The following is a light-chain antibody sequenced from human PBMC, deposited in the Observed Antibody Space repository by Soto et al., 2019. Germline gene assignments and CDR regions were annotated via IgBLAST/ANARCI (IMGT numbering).Light chain of an antibody. Sequence: DIQMTQSPSTLSASVGDTVTITCRASQSISTWLAWYQQKPGKAPKVIIYGASTLESGVPSRFSGSGSGTEFTLTISSLQPDDFATYYCQQYNSHSTFGQGTKVEIK. CDR1: QSISTW. J-gene: IGKJ1*01. CDR2: GAS. V-gene: IGKV1-5*03. CDR3: QQYNSHST.